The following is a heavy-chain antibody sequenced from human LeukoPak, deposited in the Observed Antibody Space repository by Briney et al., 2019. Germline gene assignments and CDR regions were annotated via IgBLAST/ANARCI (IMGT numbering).Heavy chain of an antibody. Sequence: SETLSLTCAVYGGSFSGYYWSWIRQPPGKGLEWIGEINHGGSTNYDPSLKSRVTISVDTSKNQYSLKLSSVTAADAAVYSCARGQRYCSGGSCYSYYYYGMDVWGQGTTVTVSS. CDR3: ARGQRYCSGGSCYSYYYYGMDV. CDR1: GGSFSGYY. J-gene: IGHJ6*02. V-gene: IGHV4-34*01. D-gene: IGHD2-15*01. CDR2: INHGGST.